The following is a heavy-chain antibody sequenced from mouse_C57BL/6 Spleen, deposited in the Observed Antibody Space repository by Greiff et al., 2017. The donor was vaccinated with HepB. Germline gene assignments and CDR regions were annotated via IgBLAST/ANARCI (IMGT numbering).Heavy chain of an antibody. V-gene: IGHV1-7*01. J-gene: IGHJ4*01. CDR2: INPSSGYT. CDR1: GYTFTSYW. Sequence: VQLQQSGAELAKPGASVKLSCKASGYTFTSYWMHWVKQRPGQGLEWIGYINPSSGYTKYNQTFKDKATLTEDKSSSTAYMQLSSLTYEDSAVYYCARGPSYYAMDYWGQGTSVTVSS. CDR3: ARGPSYYAMDY.